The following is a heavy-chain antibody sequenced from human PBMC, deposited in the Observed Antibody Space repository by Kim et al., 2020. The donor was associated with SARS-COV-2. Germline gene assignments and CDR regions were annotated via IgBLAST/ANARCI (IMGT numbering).Heavy chain of an antibody. D-gene: IGHD3-10*01. Sequence: GGSLRLSCAASGFTFSDYYMSWIRQAPGKGLEWVSYISSSSSYTNYADSVKGRFTISRDNAKNSLYLQMNSLRAEDTAVYYCARRWARGSSPFSYYYYYGMDVWGQGTTVTVSS. V-gene: IGHV3-11*06. J-gene: IGHJ6*02. CDR2: ISSSSSYT. CDR1: GFTFSDYY. CDR3: ARRWARGSSPFSYYYYYGMDV.